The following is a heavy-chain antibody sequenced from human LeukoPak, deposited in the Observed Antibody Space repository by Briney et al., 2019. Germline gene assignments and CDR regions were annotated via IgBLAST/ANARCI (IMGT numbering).Heavy chain of an antibody. J-gene: IGHJ4*02. CDR1: GGSISSHY. Sequence: PSETLSLTCTVSGGSISSHYWSWIRQPPGKGLEWIGYIYYSGSTNYNPSLKSRVTISVDTSKNQFSLKLSSVTAADTAVYYCARGVAAWVDYWGQETLVTVSS. CDR3: ARGVAAWVDY. V-gene: IGHV4-59*11. D-gene: IGHD6-13*01. CDR2: IYYSGST.